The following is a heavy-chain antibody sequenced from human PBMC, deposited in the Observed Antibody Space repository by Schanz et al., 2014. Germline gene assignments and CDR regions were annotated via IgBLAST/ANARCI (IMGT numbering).Heavy chain of an antibody. Sequence: DVQLLESGGGLVQPGGSLRLSCAASGFTFTNYAMSWVRQAPGKGLEWVSAISGGGGTTYYTDSVKGRFTISRDNSKNLLYLQMNSLRAEDTAVYYCTRDVRLDRRGNWFDPWGQGTLVTVSS. V-gene: IGHV3-23*01. D-gene: IGHD1-1*01. J-gene: IGHJ5*02. CDR3: TRDVRLDRRGNWFDP. CDR2: ISGGGGTT. CDR1: GFTFTNYA.